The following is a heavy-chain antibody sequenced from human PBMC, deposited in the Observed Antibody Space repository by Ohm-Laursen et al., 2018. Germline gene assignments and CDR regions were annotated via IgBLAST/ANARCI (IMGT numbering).Heavy chain of an antibody. Sequence: SLRLSCADAGFTFSRYWMSWVRQAPGKALEWLDNIKQDGSEKYYVDSVTGRFTISRDNAKNSLYLQMKSLRAEDTAVYYCFSGPSWEIWGQGTMVTVSS. CDR2: IKQDGSEK. CDR3: FSGPSWEI. J-gene: IGHJ3*02. V-gene: IGHV3-7*01. D-gene: IGHD1-26*01. CDR1: GFTFSRYW.